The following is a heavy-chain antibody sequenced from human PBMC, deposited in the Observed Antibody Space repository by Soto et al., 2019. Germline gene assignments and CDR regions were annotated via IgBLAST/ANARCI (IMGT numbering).Heavy chain of an antibody. V-gene: IGHV1-3*01. Sequence: QVQLVQSGAEVKKPGASVKVSCKASGYTFTSYAMHWVRQAPGQRLEWMGRINAGNGNTKYSQKFQGRVTMTRDTSASTAYMELSSLRSEATAVYYCARDLGGWPDYGGQGTLVTVSS. CDR3: ARDLGGWPDY. D-gene: IGHD2-15*01. CDR2: INAGNGNT. J-gene: IGHJ4*02. CDR1: GYTFTSYA.